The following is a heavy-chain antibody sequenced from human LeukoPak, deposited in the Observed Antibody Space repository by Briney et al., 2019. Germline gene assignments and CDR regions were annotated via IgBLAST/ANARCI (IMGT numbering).Heavy chain of an antibody. CDR3: AKGKGGSSASYYFDY. Sequence: GGSLRLSCAASGFTFSSYWMFWVRQAPGKGLVWVSRVNSDGTSTNYADSVKGRFTVSRDNAKNTLYLQMNSLRAEDTAVYYCAKGKGGSSASYYFDYWGQGTLVTVSS. D-gene: IGHD6-13*01. CDR1: GFTFSSYW. V-gene: IGHV3-74*01. J-gene: IGHJ4*02. CDR2: VNSDGTST.